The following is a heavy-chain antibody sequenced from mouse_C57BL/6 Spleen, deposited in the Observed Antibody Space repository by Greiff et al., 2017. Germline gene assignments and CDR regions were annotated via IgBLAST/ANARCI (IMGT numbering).Heavy chain of an antibody. Sequence: VHVKQSGAELVRPGASVKLSCTASGFNIKDDYMHWVKQRPEQGLEWIGWIDPENGDTEYASKFQGKATITADTSSNTAYLQLSSLTSEDTAVYYCTTAWDAWYFDVWGTGTTVTVSS. CDR3: TTAWDAWYFDV. CDR2: IDPENGDT. D-gene: IGHD4-1*01. V-gene: IGHV14-4*01. J-gene: IGHJ1*03. CDR1: GFNIKDDY.